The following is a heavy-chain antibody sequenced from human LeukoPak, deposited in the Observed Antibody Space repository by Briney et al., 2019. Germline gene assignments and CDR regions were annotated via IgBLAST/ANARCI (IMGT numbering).Heavy chain of an antibody. Sequence: AASVKVSCKASGYTFTGYYMHWVRPAPGQGLEWMGWINPNSGGTNYAQKFQGRVTMTRDTSISTAYMELSRLRSDDTAVYYCARAPLYYYGSGSLDYWGQGTLVTVSS. CDR2: INPNSGGT. V-gene: IGHV1-2*02. J-gene: IGHJ4*02. CDR1: GYTFTGYY. D-gene: IGHD3-10*01. CDR3: ARAPLYYYGSGSLDY.